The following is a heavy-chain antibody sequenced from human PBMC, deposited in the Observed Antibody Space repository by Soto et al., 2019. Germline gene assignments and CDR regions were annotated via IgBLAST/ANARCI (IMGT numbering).Heavy chain of an antibody. Sequence: PSETLSLTCTVSGGPISSYYWSWIRQPPGKGLEWIGYIYYSGSTNYNPSLKSRVTISVDTSKNQFSLKLSSVTAADTAVYYCARTATHYYDSSGYYYEGPGAFDYWGQGTLVTVSS. J-gene: IGHJ4*02. D-gene: IGHD3-22*01. CDR1: GGPISSYY. CDR3: ARTATHYYDSSGYYYEGPGAFDY. CDR2: IYYSGST. V-gene: IGHV4-59*01.